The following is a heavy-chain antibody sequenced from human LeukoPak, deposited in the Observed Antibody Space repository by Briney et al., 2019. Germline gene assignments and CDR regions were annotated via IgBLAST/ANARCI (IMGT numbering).Heavy chain of an antibody. CDR1: GFNPGPYG. CDR3: AKEPSYCTNGVCYSRVFDR. Sequence: LSGGSLRLSCAGSGFNPGPYGMTWVRQAPGKGLEWVSAISGSGDGTYYADSVKGRFTISRDNSKNTLYLQMSGLRAEDTAVYYCAKEPSYCTNGVCYSRVFDRWGQGSTVTVSS. CDR2: ISGSGDGT. J-gene: IGHJ5*02. D-gene: IGHD2-8*01. V-gene: IGHV3-23*01.